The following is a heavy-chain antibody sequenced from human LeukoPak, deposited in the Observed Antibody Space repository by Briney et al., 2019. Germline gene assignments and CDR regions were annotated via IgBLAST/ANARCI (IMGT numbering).Heavy chain of an antibody. J-gene: IGHJ4*02. CDR1: GYTFTGYG. D-gene: IGHD5-24*01. CDR2: INPNSGGI. Sequence: ASVKVSCKASGYTFTGYGISWVRQAPGQGLEWMGWINPNSGGINYAQKFQGRVTMTRDASISAVYMELSRLRSDDTAVYYCARDGTGVYNLVQYWGQGTLVTVSS. V-gene: IGHV1-2*02. CDR3: ARDGTGVYNLVQY.